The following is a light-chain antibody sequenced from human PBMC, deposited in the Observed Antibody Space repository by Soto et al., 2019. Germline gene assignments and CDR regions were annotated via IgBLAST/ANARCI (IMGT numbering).Light chain of an antibody. CDR2: KVS. CDR3: MQGTHWPPYT. V-gene: IGKV2-30*02. CDR1: QSLLHTAGNTY. J-gene: IGKJ2*01. Sequence: DVVMTQSPLSLPVTLGQPASISCRSSQSLLHTAGNTYLNWFQQRPGQSPRRLIYKVSNRDSGVPDRFGGSGSVTDFTLKISRVEAEDIGVYYCMQGTHWPPYTFGQGTKLEI.